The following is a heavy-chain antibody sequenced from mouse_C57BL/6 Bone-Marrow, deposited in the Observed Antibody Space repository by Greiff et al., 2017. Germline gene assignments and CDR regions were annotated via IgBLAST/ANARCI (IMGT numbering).Heavy chain of an antibody. CDR2: ISSGGDYI. V-gene: IGHV5-9-1*02. J-gene: IGHJ2*01. CDR3: TRGRLRYYFDY. D-gene: IGHD1-1*01. CDR1: GFTFSSYA. Sequence: EVKVVESGEGLVKPGGSLKLSCAASGFTFSSYAMSWVRQTPEKRLEWVAYISSGGDYIYYADTVKGRFTISRDNARNTLYLQMSSLKSEDTAMYYWTRGRLRYYFDYWGQGTTLTVSS.